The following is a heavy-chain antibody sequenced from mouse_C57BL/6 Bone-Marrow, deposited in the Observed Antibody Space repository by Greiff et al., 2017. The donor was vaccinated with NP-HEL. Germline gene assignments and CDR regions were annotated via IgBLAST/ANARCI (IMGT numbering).Heavy chain of an antibody. D-gene: IGHD2-3*01. V-gene: IGHV1-69*02. CDR1: GYTFTSYW. J-gene: IGHJ4*01. Sequence: QVQLQQPGAELVRPGASVKLSCKASGYTFTSYWINWVKQRPGQGLEWIGNIYPSDSYTNYNQKFKDKATLTVDKSSSTAYMQLSSPTSEGSAVYYCTRGGLLYAMDYWGQGTSVTVSS. CDR3: TRGGLLYAMDY. CDR2: IYPSDSYT.